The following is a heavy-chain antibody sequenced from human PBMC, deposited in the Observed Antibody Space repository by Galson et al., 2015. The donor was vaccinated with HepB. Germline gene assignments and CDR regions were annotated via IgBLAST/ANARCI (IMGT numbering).Heavy chain of an antibody. CDR1: GYIFNNYP. V-gene: IGHV7-4-1*02. J-gene: IGHJ5*02. Sequence: VKVSCKASGYIFNNYPMNWVRQAPGQGLEWMGWINTNTGNPTYARGFTGRFVFSLDTSVSTAYLQISSLKADDTAVYYCARTPYYGSGTYNNAWFDPWGQGTLVTVSS. CDR3: ARTPYYGSGTYNNAWFDP. CDR2: INTNTGNP. D-gene: IGHD3-10*01.